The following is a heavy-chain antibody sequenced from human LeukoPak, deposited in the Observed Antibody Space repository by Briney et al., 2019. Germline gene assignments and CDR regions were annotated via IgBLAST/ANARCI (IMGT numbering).Heavy chain of an antibody. Sequence: GGSLRLSCAASGFTFSNYWMSWVRQAPGKGLEWVANIKQDGSEKYYVDSVKGRFTISRDNAKNSLYLQMNSLRAEDTAVYYCARDPLRGKYGMDVWGQGTTVTVSS. V-gene: IGHV3-7*01. J-gene: IGHJ6*02. CDR2: IKQDGSEK. CDR3: ARDPLRGKYGMDV. CDR1: GFTFSNYW. D-gene: IGHD3-10*01.